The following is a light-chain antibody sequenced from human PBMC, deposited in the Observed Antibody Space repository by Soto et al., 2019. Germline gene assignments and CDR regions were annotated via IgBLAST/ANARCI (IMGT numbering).Light chain of an antibody. CDR2: GAS. V-gene: IGKV3-15*01. Sequence: EVVLTQSPATLSVSAGGTVTLSCRASQSVRTNVAWYQQIPGQAPTLLVYGASTRATGVPARFTGSGSGIEFSLTISSLLSEDSAFLYCQEYFNWPLTCTFGPGTKVQIK. J-gene: IGKJ4*01. CDR3: QEYFNWPLTCT. CDR1: QSVRTN.